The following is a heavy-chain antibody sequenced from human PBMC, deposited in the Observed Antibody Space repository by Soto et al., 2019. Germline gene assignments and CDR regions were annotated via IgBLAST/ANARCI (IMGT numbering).Heavy chain of an antibody. CDR2: IYASGST. Sequence: SETLSLTCTVSGGSISTYYWSWIRQPAGRGLEWIGRIYASGSTNYNPSLKSRVTMSVATSKNQFSLKLSSVTAADTAVYYCARGGMVIIPTATAFDYWGQGTLVTVSS. D-gene: IGHD2-2*01. J-gene: IGHJ4*02. CDR3: ARGGMVIIPTATAFDY. V-gene: IGHV4-4*07. CDR1: GGSISTYY.